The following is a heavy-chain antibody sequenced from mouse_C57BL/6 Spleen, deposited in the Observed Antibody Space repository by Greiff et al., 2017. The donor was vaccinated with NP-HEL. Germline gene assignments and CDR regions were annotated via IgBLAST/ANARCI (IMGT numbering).Heavy chain of an antibody. CDR1: GFTFSSYA. D-gene: IGHD2-4*01. Sequence: EVKLMESGGGLVKPGGSLKLSCAASGFTFSSYAMSWVRQTPEKRLEWVATISDGGSYTYYPDNVKGRFTISRDTSKNNLYLHMSHLKSEDTAMYYCARDRVYDYDDLFAYWGQGTLVTVSA. CDR3: ARDRVYDYDDLFAY. CDR2: ISDGGSYT. V-gene: IGHV5-4*01. J-gene: IGHJ3*01.